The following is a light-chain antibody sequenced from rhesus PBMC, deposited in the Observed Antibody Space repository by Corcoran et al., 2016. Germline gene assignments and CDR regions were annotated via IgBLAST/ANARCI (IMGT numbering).Light chain of an antibody. V-gene: IGKV1S14*01. Sequence: DIQMTQSPSSLSASVGDTVTITLRASQGVNNYLAWFQQQPGKAPKPWCYYGSNLERGVQSRFSGSGDGTNFTLTISSMKPEDFAIYYYHQHSNYPRTCGQGTKVEIQ. CDR1: QGVNNY. CDR3: HQHSNYPRT. CDR2: YGS. J-gene: IGKJ1*01.